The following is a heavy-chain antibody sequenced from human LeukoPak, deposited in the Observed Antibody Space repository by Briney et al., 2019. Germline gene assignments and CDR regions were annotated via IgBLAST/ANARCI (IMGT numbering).Heavy chain of an antibody. CDR3: ARGTIAAAGYYYFDY. D-gene: IGHD6-13*01. CDR2: IKQDGSEK. CDR1: GFTFSSYW. Sequence: TGGSRRLSCAASGFTFSSYWMSWVRQAPGKGLEWVANIKQDGSEKYYVDSVRGRFTVSRDNAKNSLYLQMNSLRAEDTAVYYCARGTIAAAGYYYFDYWGQGTQVTVSS. J-gene: IGHJ4*02. V-gene: IGHV3-7*04.